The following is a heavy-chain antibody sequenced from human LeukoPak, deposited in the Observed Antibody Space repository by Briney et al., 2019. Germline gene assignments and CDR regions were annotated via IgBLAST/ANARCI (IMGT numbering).Heavy chain of an antibody. CDR1: RFMFKSYG. CDR3: ASEFYGSGSYYEGIDY. CDR2: ISYDGTNK. V-gene: IGHV3-30-3*01. D-gene: IGHD3-10*01. J-gene: IGHJ4*02. Sequence: GRSLRLSCAASRFMFKSYGMHWVRQAPGKGLERVAFISYDGTNKDYADFVKGRFTISRDNSKNTLFLQMDNLRPEDTAVYYCASEFYGSGSYYEGIDYWGQGTLVTVSS.